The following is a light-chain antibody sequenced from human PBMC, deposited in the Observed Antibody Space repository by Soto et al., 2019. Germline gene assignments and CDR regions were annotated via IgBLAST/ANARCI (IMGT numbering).Light chain of an antibody. CDR2: GAS. J-gene: IGKJ4*01. CDR1: QSVYSN. Sequence: EVVMTQSPATLSVSPGERATLSCRASQSVYSNLAWYQQKPGQAPRLLIYGASTRATGLPARFSGSGSGTEFTLTISSLQSEDLAVYYCHQYNSSPLTFGGGTKVVIK. V-gene: IGKV3-15*01. CDR3: HQYNSSPLT.